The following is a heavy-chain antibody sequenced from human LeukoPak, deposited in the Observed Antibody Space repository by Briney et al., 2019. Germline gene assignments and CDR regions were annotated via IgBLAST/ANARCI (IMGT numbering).Heavy chain of an antibody. V-gene: IGHV3-21*01. D-gene: IGHD4-17*01. CDR2: ISSSSSHI. CDR1: GFTFSSYS. J-gene: IGHJ4*02. CDR3: ARVGGPLEPAYGDYVDFDY. Sequence: GGSLRLSCAASGFTFSSYSMNWVRQAPGKGLEWVSSISSSSSHIYYADSVKGRFTISRDNAKNSLYLQMNSLRAEDTAVYYCARVGGPLEPAYGDYVDFDYWGQGTLVTVSS.